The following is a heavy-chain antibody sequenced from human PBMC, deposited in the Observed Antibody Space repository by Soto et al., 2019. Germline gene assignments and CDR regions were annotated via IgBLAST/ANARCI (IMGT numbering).Heavy chain of an antibody. V-gene: IGHV4-31*03. D-gene: IGHD3-9*01. CDR1: GGSISSGGYY. Sequence: SETLSLTCTVSGGSISSGGYYWSWIRQHPGKGLEWIGYIYYSGSTYYNPSLKSRVTISVDTSKNQFSLKLSSVTAADTAVYYCARVEEYDDILTGYYDYYGMDVWGQGTTVTVSS. CDR2: IYYSGST. J-gene: IGHJ6*02. CDR3: ARVEEYDDILTGYYDYYGMDV.